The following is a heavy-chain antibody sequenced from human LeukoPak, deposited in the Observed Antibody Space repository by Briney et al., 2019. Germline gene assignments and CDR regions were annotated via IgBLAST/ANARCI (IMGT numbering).Heavy chain of an antibody. J-gene: IGHJ4*02. D-gene: IGHD3-10*01. Sequence: GGSLRLSCAASGFTFSSYSMNWVRQAPGKGLEWVSVIYSGGSTYYADSVKGRFTISRDDAKNSLYLQMNSLRAEDTAVYYCARDIYGSGIYWGQGTLVTVSS. CDR1: GFTFSSYS. CDR3: ARDIYGSGIY. V-gene: IGHV3-66*01. CDR2: IYSGGST.